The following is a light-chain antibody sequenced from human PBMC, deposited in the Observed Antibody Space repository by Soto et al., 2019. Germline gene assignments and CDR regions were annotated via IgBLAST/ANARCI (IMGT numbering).Light chain of an antibody. CDR2: DVS. J-gene: IGLJ1*01. CDR1: SSDVGGYNY. CDR3: CSYAGSYTYV. V-gene: IGLV2-11*01. Sequence: ALTQPRSVSGSPGQSVTISCTGTSSDVGGYNYVSWFQQHPDKAPKLMIYDVSQRPSGVPDRFSGSKSGNTASLTISGLQTEDEADYYCCSYAGSYTYVFGTGTKVTVL.